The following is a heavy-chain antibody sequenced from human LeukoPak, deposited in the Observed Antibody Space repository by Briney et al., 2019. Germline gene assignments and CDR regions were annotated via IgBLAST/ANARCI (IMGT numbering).Heavy chain of an antibody. Sequence: GGSLRLSCEASEFTFSRFAMNWIRQPPGTGLEWVSTLSGSGGATYYADSVKGRFTTSRDNSKDTLYLQMDNLRADDTAVYYCAKHLVSHSFLFYSMDVWGKGTSVIVSS. V-gene: IGHV3-23*01. CDR1: EFTFSRFA. D-gene: IGHD6-6*01. J-gene: IGHJ6*03. CDR3: AKHLVSHSFLFYSMDV. CDR2: LSGSGGAT.